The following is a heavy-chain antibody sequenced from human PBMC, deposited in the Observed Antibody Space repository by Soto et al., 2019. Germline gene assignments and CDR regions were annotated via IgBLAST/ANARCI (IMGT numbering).Heavy chain of an antibody. V-gene: IGHV3-53*01. CDR1: GFNVSSNY. J-gene: IGHJ4*02. CDR3: AKKYHFDSGSYLYYFDY. Sequence: GGSLRLSCAASGFNVSSNYMSWVRQAPGKGLEWLSVIYSGGSTYYAESVKGRFTISRDNSKNTLYLQMNSLRAEDTAVYYCAKKYHFDSGSYLYYFDYWGQGTLVTVSS. CDR2: IYSGGST. D-gene: IGHD3-10*01.